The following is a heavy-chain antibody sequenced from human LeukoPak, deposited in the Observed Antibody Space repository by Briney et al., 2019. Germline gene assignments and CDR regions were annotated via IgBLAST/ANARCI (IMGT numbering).Heavy chain of an antibody. CDR3: ASGQTGYYYDSSGYFFDY. CDR1: GGTFSSYA. CDR2: IIPILGIA. D-gene: IGHD3-22*01. V-gene: IGHV1-69*04. Sequence: GASVKVSCKASGGTFSSYAISWVRQAPGQGPEWMGRIIPILGIANYAQKFQGRVTITADKSTSTAYMELSSLRSEDTAVYYCASGQTGYYYDSSGYFFDYWGQGTLVTVSS. J-gene: IGHJ4*02.